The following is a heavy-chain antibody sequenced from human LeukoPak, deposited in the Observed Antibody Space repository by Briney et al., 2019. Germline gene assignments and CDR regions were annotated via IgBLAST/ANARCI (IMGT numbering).Heavy chain of an antibody. V-gene: IGHV1-18*01. D-gene: IGHD6-19*01. Sequence: GASVKVSCKASGYTFTSYGISWVRQAPGQGLEWMGWISAYNGNTNYAQKLQGRVTMTTDTSTNTAYMELRSLRSDDTAVYYCARAFEMYSSGWYGYWGQGALVTVSS. CDR1: GYTFTSYG. J-gene: IGHJ4*02. CDR2: ISAYNGNT. CDR3: ARAFEMYSSGWYGY.